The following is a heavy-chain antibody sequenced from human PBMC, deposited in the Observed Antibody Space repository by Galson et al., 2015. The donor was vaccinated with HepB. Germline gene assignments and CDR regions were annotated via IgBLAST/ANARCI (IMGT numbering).Heavy chain of an antibody. CDR1: GGSISSGGYY. Sequence: TLSLTCTVSGGSISSGGYYWSWIRQHPGKGLECIGYIYYTGSSYYHPSLKSRLTISVDTSKNQFSLRLSSVTAADTAMYYCARVTNAVGWYFDVWGRGTLVTVSS. CDR3: ARVTNAVGWYFDV. V-gene: IGHV4-31*03. CDR2: IYYTGSS. J-gene: IGHJ2*01. D-gene: IGHD2-8*01.